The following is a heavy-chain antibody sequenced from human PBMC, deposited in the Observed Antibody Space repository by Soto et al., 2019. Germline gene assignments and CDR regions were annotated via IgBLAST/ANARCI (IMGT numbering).Heavy chain of an antibody. CDR2: IYPGDSDT. CDR1: GYSFTSYW. D-gene: IGHD6-13*01. CDR3: ARHGGIAEAGTTPNYYYYGMDV. V-gene: IGHV5-51*01. J-gene: IGHJ6*02. Sequence: PGESLKISCKGSGYSFTSYWIGWVRQMPGKGLEWMGIIYPGDSDTRYSPSFQGQVTISADKSISTAYLQWSSLKASDTAMYYCARHGGIAEAGTTPNYYYYGMDVWGQGTTVTVSS.